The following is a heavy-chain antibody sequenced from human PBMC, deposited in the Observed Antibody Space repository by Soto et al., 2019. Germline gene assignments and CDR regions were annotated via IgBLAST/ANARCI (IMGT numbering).Heavy chain of an antibody. CDR1: GGSISSSNW. CDR3: ARGHWGRFLEWHISRHWFDP. CDR2: IYHSGST. J-gene: IGHJ5*02. D-gene: IGHD3-3*01. Sequence: QVQLQESGPGLVKPSGTLSLTCAVSGGSISSSNWWSWVRQPPGKGLEWIGEIYHSGSTNYNPSLKSRVTISVDKSKNQFSLKLSSVTAADTAVYYCARGHWGRFLEWHISRHWFDPWGQGTLVTVSS. V-gene: IGHV4-4*02.